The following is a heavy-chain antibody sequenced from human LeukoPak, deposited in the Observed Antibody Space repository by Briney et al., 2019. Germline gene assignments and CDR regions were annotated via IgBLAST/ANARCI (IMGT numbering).Heavy chain of an antibody. Sequence: PGGSLRLSCAASGFTFNTYSMNWVRQAPGKGLEWISYITSSSSTIYYADSVKGRFTISRDNAKNSLYLQMNSPRAEDTAVYYCARGRDLFDSWGQGTLVTVSS. J-gene: IGHJ4*02. CDR3: ARGRDLFDS. CDR1: GFTFNTYS. V-gene: IGHV3-48*04. CDR2: ITSSSSTI.